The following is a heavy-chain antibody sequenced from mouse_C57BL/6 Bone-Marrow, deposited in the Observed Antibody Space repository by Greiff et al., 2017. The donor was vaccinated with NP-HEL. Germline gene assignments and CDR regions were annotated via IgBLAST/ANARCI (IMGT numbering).Heavy chain of an antibody. V-gene: IGHV1-12*01. CDR1: GYTFTSYN. CDR2: IYPGNGDT. CDR3: ARSRYGNSYYAMDY. Sequence: QVQLQQSGAELVRPGASVKMSCKASGYTFTSYNMHWVKQTPKQGLEWIGAIYPGNGDTSYNQKFKGKATLTVDKSSSTAYMQLSSLTSEDSAVYFCARSRYGNSYYAMDYWGQGTSVTVSS. D-gene: IGHD2-10*02. J-gene: IGHJ4*01.